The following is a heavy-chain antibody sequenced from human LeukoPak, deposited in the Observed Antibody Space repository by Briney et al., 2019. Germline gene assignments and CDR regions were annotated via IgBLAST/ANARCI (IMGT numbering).Heavy chain of an antibody. D-gene: IGHD1-26*01. Sequence: ASVKVSCKASGYTFTSYYMHWVRQAPGQGLEWMGIINPSGGSTSYAQKFQGRVTMTEDTAADTAYMELSSLRSEDTAVYYCATLKWTRPRPAATRGPNYYYGMDVWGQGTTVTVSS. CDR1: GYTFTSYY. J-gene: IGHJ6*02. CDR2: INPSGGST. CDR3: ATLKWTRPRPAATRGPNYYYGMDV. V-gene: IGHV1-46*01.